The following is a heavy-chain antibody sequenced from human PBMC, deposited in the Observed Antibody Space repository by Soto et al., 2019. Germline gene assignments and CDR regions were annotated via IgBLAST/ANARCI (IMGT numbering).Heavy chain of an antibody. CDR2: IWYDGSNK. CDR1: GFTFSSYG. V-gene: IGHV3-33*01. CDR3: ARDRYSSGWYDFDY. Sequence: QVQLVESGGGVVQPGRSLRLSCAASGFTFSSYGMHWVRQAPGKGLEWVAVIWYDGSNKYYADSVKGRFTISRDNSKNTLYLQMNSLGAEDTAVYYCARDRYSSGWYDFDYWGQGTLVTVSS. J-gene: IGHJ4*02. D-gene: IGHD6-19*01.